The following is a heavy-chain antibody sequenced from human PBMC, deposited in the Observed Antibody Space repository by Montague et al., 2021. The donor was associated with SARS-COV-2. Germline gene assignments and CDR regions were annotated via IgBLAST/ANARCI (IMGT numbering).Heavy chain of an antibody. V-gene: IGHV4-59*08. CDR1: GGSISSYY. CDR2: IYYSGST. Sequence: SETLSLTCTVSGGSISSYYWSWIRQPPGKGLEWIGYIYYSGSTNYNPSLKSRVTISVDTSKNQFSLKLSSVTAADTAVYYCARQYYDSSGEDAFDIWDQGTMVTVSS. CDR3: ARQYYDSSGEDAFDI. D-gene: IGHD3-22*01. J-gene: IGHJ3*02.